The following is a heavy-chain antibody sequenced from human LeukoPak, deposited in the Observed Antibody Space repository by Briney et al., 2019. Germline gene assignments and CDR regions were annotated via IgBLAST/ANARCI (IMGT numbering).Heavy chain of an antibody. CDR3: ARGRKWEPYGMDV. D-gene: IGHD1-26*01. Sequence: ASVKVSCKASGYTFTGYYMHWVRQAPGQGLGWMGWINPNSGGTNYAQKFQGRVTMTRDTSISTAYMELSRLRSDDTAVYYCARGRKWEPYGMDVWGQGTTVTVSS. CDR2: INPNSGGT. V-gene: IGHV1-2*02. J-gene: IGHJ6*02. CDR1: GYTFTGYY.